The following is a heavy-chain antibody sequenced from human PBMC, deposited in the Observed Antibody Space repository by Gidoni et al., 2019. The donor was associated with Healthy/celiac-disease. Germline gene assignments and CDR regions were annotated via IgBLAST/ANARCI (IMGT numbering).Heavy chain of an antibody. D-gene: IGHD6-13*01. Sequence: QVQLVEAGGGVVQPGRSLRLPGAASGVTFSSYGMHWGRQAPGKGLEWVAVISYDGSNKYYADSVKGRFTISRDNSKNTLYLQMNSLRAEDTAVYYCACRSSIAAAGSIFDYWGQGTLVTVSS. J-gene: IGHJ4*02. CDR1: GVTFSSYG. V-gene: IGHV3-30*03. CDR2: ISYDGSNK. CDR3: ACRSSIAAAGSIFDY.